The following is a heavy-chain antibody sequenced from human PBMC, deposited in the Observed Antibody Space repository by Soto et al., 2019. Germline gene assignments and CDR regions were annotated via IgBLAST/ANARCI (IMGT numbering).Heavy chain of an antibody. CDR3: ARRGRDDSSGYYSLNS. J-gene: IGHJ4*02. D-gene: IGHD3-22*01. CDR2: INAGNGNT. CDR1: GYTFTSYA. V-gene: IGHV1-3*01. Sequence: QVQLVQSGAEVKKPGASVKVSCKASGYTFTSYAMHWVRQAPGQRLEWMGWINAGNGNTKYSQKFQGRVTITRDTTASTAYMELSSLRSEDTAVYSCARRGRDDSSGYYSLNSWGQGTLVTVSS.